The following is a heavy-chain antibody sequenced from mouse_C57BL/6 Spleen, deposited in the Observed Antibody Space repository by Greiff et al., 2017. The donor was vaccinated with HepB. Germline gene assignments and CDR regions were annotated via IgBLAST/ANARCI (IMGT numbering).Heavy chain of an antibody. J-gene: IGHJ2*01. Sequence: EVQLVESGAELVRPGASVKLSCTASGFNIKDDYMHWVKQRPEQGLEWIGWIDPENGDTEYASKFQGKATITADTSSNTAYLQLSSLTSEDTAVYYCTTWGDKGFDYWGQGTTLTVSS. CDR2: IDPENGDT. CDR3: TTWGDKGFDY. CDR1: GFNIKDDY. V-gene: IGHV14-4*01.